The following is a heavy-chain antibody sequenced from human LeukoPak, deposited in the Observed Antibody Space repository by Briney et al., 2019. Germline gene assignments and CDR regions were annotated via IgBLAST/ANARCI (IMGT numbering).Heavy chain of an antibody. J-gene: IGHJ3*02. D-gene: IGHD1-26*01. CDR3: ASSLGATLSAFDI. Sequence: GESLKISCKGSGYSFTSYWIGWVRQMPGKGLEWMGIIYPGDSDTRYSPSFQGRVTISADKSISTAYLQWSSLKASDTAMYYCASSLGATLSAFDIWGQGTMVTVSS. CDR2: IYPGDSDT. CDR1: GYSFTSYW. V-gene: IGHV5-51*01.